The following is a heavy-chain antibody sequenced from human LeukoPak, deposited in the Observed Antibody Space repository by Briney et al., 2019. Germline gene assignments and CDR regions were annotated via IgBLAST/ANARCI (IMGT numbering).Heavy chain of an antibody. Sequence: GGSLRLSCVASGFTFSSYGMSWVRQAPGKGLEWVSGISGSGGNTYYTDSVKGRFTISRDNSKNTLYLQMNSLRAEDTAVYYCAGYCSTISCYSSPNWFDPWGQGTLVTVSS. D-gene: IGHD2-2*01. CDR1: GFTFSSYG. J-gene: IGHJ5*02. CDR2: ISGSGGNT. V-gene: IGHV3-23*01. CDR3: AGYCSTISCYSSPNWFDP.